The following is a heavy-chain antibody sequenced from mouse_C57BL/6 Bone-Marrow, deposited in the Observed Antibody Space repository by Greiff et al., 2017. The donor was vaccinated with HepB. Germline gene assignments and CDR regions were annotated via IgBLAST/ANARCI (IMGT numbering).Heavy chain of an antibody. Sequence: QVQLKESGAELARPGASVKMSCKASGYTFTSYTMHWVKQRPGQGLEWIGYINPSSGYTKYNQKFKDKATLTADKSSSTAYMQLSSLTSEDSAVYYCAHYYGSGDWYFDVWGTGTTVTVSS. CDR2: INPSSGYT. V-gene: IGHV1-4*01. CDR3: AHYYGSGDWYFDV. D-gene: IGHD1-1*01. CDR1: GYTFTSYT. J-gene: IGHJ1*03.